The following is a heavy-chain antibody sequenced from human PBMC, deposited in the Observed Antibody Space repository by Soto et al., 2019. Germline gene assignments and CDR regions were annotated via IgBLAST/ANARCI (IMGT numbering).Heavy chain of an antibody. CDR1: GYTFTNYW. J-gene: IGHJ6*02. Sequence: GASLKISCKGSGYTFTNYWIGWVRQMPGKGPEWMGIIYPGDSDTKYNPSFQGQVTISADKSITTTYLQWSSLKASDTAIYYCAASIFYYGMDVWGQETTVTVAS. CDR2: IYPGDSDT. V-gene: IGHV5-51*01. CDR3: AASIFYYGMDV.